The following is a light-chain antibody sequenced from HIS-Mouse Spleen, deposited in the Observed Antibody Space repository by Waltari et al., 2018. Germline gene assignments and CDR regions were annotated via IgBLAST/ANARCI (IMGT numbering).Light chain of an antibody. CDR3: SLYTSSSTLV. J-gene: IGLJ2*01. V-gene: IGLV2-18*01. CDR2: EVS. CDR1: SSDVGSSTR. Sequence: QSALTQPPSVSGSPGQSVTISCTGTSSDVGSSTRVSWYQQPPGTAPKLMIYEVSNRPSGVPDRFSGSKSGNTASLTISGLQAEDEADYYCSLYTSSSTLVFGGGTKLTVL.